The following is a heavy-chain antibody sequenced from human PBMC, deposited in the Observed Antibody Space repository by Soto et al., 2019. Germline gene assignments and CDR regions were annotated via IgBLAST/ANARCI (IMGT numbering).Heavy chain of an antibody. CDR3: ATATTVTTGGVYGMDV. Sequence: QVQLVQSGAEVKKPGSSVKVSCKASGGTFSSYAISWVRQAPGQGLEWMGGIIPIFGTANYAQKFQGRVTITADESTSTAYMELSSLISEDTAVYYCATATTVTTGGVYGMDVWGQGTTVTVSS. CDR1: GGTFSSYA. D-gene: IGHD4-17*01. J-gene: IGHJ6*02. V-gene: IGHV1-69*01. CDR2: IIPIFGTA.